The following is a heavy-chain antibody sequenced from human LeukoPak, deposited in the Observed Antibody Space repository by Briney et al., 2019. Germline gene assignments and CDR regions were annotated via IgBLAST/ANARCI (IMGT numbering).Heavy chain of an antibody. CDR3: ARGYRWLQLSIRCPFDY. D-gene: IGHD5-24*01. J-gene: IGHJ4*02. CDR2: LSSSGSTI. CDR1: GFTFSDYY. Sequence: EGSLRLSCSASGFTFSDYYMSWIRQAPGQGLQWVSYLSSSGSTIYYAESVKGRFTISRDNAKNSLYLQMNSLRAEDTAVYYCARGYRWLQLSIRCPFDYWGQGTLVTVSS. V-gene: IGHV3-11*01.